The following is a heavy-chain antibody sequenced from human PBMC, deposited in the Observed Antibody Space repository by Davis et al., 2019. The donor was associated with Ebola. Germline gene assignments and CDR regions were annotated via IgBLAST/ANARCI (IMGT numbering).Heavy chain of an antibody. CDR3: ARDQEAAPRDIVVVVAATPAYYGMDV. Sequence: GESLKISCAASGFTFSDYYMSWIRQAPGKGLEWVSYISSSGSTIYYADSVKGRFTISRDNAKNSLYLQMNSLRDEDTAVYYCARDQEAAPRDIVVVVAATPAYYGMDVWGQGTTVTVSS. CDR1: GFTFSDYY. J-gene: IGHJ6*02. V-gene: IGHV3-11*04. CDR2: ISSSGSTI. D-gene: IGHD2-15*01.